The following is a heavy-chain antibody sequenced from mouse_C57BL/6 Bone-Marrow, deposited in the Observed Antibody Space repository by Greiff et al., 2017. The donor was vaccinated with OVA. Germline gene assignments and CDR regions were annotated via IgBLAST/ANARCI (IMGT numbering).Heavy chain of an antibody. CDR2: ILPGSGST. J-gene: IGHJ1*03. V-gene: IGHV1-9*01. CDR3: ARECYYYGSSPYWYFDV. Sequence: QVQLQQSGAELMKPGASVKLSCKATGYTFTGYWIEWVKQRPGHGLEWIGEILPGSGSTTYNEKFKGKATFTADTPPNTAYMQLSSLTTEDSAIYYCARECYYYGSSPYWYFDVWGTGTTVTVSS. CDR1: GYTFTGYW. D-gene: IGHD1-1*01.